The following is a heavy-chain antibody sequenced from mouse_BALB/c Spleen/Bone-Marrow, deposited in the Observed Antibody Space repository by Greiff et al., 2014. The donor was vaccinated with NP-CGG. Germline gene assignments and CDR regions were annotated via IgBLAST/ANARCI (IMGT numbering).Heavy chain of an antibody. V-gene: IGHV2-9*02. D-gene: IGHD1-2*01. CDR2: IWADGST. CDR1: GFSLTSYG. Sequence: QVQLKESGPGLVAPSQSLSITRTVSGFSLTSYGVHWVRQPPGKGLEWLGVIWADGSTNYNSALMSGLSIRKDNSKSQVFLKMNSLQTDDTAMYYCARITTATGAMDYWGQGTSVTVSS. J-gene: IGHJ4*01. CDR3: ARITTATGAMDY.